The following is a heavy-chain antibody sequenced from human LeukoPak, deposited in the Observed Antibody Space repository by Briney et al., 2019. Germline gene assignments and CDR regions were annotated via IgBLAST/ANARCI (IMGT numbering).Heavy chain of an antibody. Sequence: SQTLSLTCAISGDSVSRNSAVWSWITPSPSRGLEWLGRTYYRSKWYNDYAESVKSRITINTDTSENQFTLQVNSVTPEYPAGYFCARGSSSWSGEYFYYCGQGTLVTVSP. V-gene: IGHV6-1*01. CDR1: GDSVSRNSAV. CDR3: ARGSSSWSGEYFYY. CDR2: TYYRSKWYN. D-gene: IGHD6-13*01. J-gene: IGHJ4*02.